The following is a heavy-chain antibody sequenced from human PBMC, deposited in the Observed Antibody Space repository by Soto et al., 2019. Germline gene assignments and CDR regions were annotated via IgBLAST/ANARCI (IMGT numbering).Heavy chain of an antibody. D-gene: IGHD7-27*01. CDR3: ARLTGDHGDAFDI. V-gene: IGHV4-59*01. J-gene: IGHJ3*02. CDR2: IYYSGST. CDR1: GGSISSYY. Sequence: SETLSLTCTVSGGSISSYYWSWIRQPPGKGLEWIGYIYYSGSTNYNPSLKSRFTISVDTSKNQFSLKLSSVTAADTAVYYCARLTGDHGDAFDIWGQGTMVTVSS.